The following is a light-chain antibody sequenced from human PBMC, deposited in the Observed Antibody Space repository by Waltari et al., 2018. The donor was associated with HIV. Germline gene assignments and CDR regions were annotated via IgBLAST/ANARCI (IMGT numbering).Light chain of an antibody. Sequence: QSALTQPAPVSGSPGQSHTLSCTGTSSDVGSYNLISWYQQHPGKAPKLMIYEGSKRPSGVSNRFSGSKSGNTASLTISGLQAEDEADYYCCSYAGSSTLVFGGGTKLTVL. CDR2: EGS. CDR3: CSYAGSSTLV. J-gene: IGLJ3*02. CDR1: SSDVGSYNL. V-gene: IGLV2-23*01.